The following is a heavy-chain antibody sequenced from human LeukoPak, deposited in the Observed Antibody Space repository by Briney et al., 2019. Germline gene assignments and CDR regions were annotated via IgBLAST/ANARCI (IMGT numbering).Heavy chain of an antibody. V-gene: IGHV4-39*07. CDR3: ARVRIYSGYDKNDY. Sequence: SETLSLTCTVSGGSISSSSYYWGWIRQPPGKGLEWIGSIYYSGSTYYNPSLKSRVTISVDTSKNQFSLKLSSVTAADTAVYYCARVRIYSGYDKNDYWGQGTLVTVSS. CDR2: IYYSGST. CDR1: GGSISSSSYY. J-gene: IGHJ4*02. D-gene: IGHD5-12*01.